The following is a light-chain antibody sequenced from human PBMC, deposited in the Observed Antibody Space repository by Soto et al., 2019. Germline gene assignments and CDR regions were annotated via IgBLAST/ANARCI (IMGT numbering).Light chain of an antibody. J-gene: IGKJ4*01. Sequence: EIVLTQSPGTLSLSPGKIATLSFRASQSFRGLLAWYQQKPGQAPRLLIYGASSRATGIPDRFSGSGSGTDFTLTISRLEPEDFAVYYCQQFATSPLTFGGGTKVDIK. CDR1: QSFRGL. V-gene: IGKV3-20*01. CDR2: GAS. CDR3: QQFATSPLT.